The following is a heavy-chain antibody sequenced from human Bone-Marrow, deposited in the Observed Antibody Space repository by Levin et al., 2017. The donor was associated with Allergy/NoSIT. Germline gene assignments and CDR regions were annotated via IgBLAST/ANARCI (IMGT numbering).Heavy chain of an antibody. Sequence: ASVKVSCKASGYIFTNYGISWVRQAPGQGLEWMGWISVYSGNTNYAQKFQGRVTMTIDTSTSTAYMEVRSLRSDDTAMYYCARGDTTTTDYNYSYGMDVWGQGTTVTVSS. J-gene: IGHJ6*02. CDR2: ISVYSGNT. D-gene: IGHD4-17*01. CDR1: GYIFTNYG. V-gene: IGHV1-18*01. CDR3: ARGDTTTTDYNYSYGMDV.